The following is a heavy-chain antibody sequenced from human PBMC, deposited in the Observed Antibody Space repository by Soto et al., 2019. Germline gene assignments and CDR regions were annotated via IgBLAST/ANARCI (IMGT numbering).Heavy chain of an antibody. D-gene: IGHD6-19*01. J-gene: IGHJ3*02. V-gene: IGHV1-18*01. Sequence: ASVKVSCKASGYTFTSYGISWVRQAPGQGLEWMGWISAYNGNTNYAQKLQGRVTMTTDTSTSTAYMELRSLRSDDTAVYYCARDSGIAVAGTASDDLDIWGQGTMVTVSS. CDR3: ARDSGIAVAGTASDDLDI. CDR2: ISAYNGNT. CDR1: GYTFTSYG.